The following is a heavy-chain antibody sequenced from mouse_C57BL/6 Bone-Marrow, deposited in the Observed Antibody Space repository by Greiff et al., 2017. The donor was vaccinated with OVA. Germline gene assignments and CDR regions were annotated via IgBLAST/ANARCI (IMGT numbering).Heavy chain of an antibody. CDR3: ARRGWLLLYWYFDV. CDR1: GYTFTSYW. Sequence: QVQLQQPGAELVKPGASVKLSCKASGYTFTSYWMHWVKQRPGQGLEWIGMIHPNSGSTNYNEKFKSKATLTVDKSSSTAYMQLSSLTSEDSAVYYCARRGWLLLYWYFDVWGTGTTVTVSS. CDR2: IHPNSGST. D-gene: IGHD2-3*01. J-gene: IGHJ1*03. V-gene: IGHV1-64*01.